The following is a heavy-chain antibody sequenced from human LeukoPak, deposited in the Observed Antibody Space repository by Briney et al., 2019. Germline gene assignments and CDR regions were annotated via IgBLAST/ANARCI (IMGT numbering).Heavy chain of an antibody. Sequence: PGGSLRLPCAASGFTFSSYWMHWARQAPGKGPVWVARTNRDGSSTAYADSVKGRFTISKDNAKNTLYLLMNSLRAEDTAVYYCARDSVEWYIFDYWGQGTLVTVSS. D-gene: IGHD3-3*01. CDR2: TNRDGSST. CDR3: ARDSVEWYIFDY. J-gene: IGHJ4*02. V-gene: IGHV3-74*01. CDR1: GFTFSSYW.